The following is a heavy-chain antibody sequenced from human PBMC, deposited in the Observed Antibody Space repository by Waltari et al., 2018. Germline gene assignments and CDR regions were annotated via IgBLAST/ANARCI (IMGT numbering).Heavy chain of an antibody. CDR2: ILNSGDTP. V-gene: IGHV3-23*01. J-gene: IGHJ5*02. CDR1: GFPLNDFP. CDR3: AKSSFNYDFVMAT. D-gene: IGHD3-3*01. Sequence: EVHLLESGGGLVQPGESLRLSCAVSGFPLNDFPMTWVSRVSGKGLVWVSSILNSGDTPFYADSVRGRFTISKDISKNTLFLDMIGLRGEDTATYYCAKSSFNYDFVMATWGQGALVTVSS.